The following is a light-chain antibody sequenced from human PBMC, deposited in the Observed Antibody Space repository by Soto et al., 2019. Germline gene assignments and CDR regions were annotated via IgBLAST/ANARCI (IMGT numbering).Light chain of an antibody. V-gene: IGLV8-61*01. CDR2: STN. Sequence: QTVVTQEPSFSVSPGGTVTLTCGLTSGSVSTGYHPSWYQQTPGQAARTLIYSTNTRSSGVPDRFSGSILGNKAALTIAGAQADDESDYYCVLYMGGGSYVFGTGTKVTVL. CDR1: SGSVSTGYH. CDR3: VLYMGGGSYV. J-gene: IGLJ1*01.